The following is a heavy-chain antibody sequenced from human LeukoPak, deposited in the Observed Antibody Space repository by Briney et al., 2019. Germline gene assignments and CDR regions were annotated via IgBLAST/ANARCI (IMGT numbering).Heavy chain of an antibody. CDR1: GFTFSSYV. J-gene: IGHJ4*02. CDR3: AKVGNYYDSSGYFDY. V-gene: IGHV3-23*01. Sequence: GSLRLSCAASGFTFSSYVMSWVRQAPGKGLEWVSVIGTSGGSTIYADSVKGRFTISRDDSKNTLYLQMNSLRAEDTAVYYCAKVGNYYDSSGYFDYWGQGTLVTVSS. CDR2: IGTSGGST. D-gene: IGHD3-22*01.